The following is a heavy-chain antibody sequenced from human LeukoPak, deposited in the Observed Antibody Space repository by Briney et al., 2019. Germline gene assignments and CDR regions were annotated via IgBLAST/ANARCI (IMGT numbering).Heavy chain of an antibody. Sequence: SETLSLTCAVSGGSISSGGYSWSWIRQPPGKGLEWIGYIYHSGSTYYNPSLKSRVTISVDTSKNQFSLKLSSVTAADTAVYYCARQGDTAIDFDYWGQGTLVTVSS. D-gene: IGHD5-18*01. J-gene: IGHJ4*02. CDR2: IYHSGST. CDR1: GGSISSGGYS. CDR3: ARQGDTAIDFDY. V-gene: IGHV4-30-2*03.